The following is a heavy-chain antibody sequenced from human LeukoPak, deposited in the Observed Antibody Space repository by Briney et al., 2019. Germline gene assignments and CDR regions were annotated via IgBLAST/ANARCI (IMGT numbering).Heavy chain of an antibody. CDR2: ISSSGSTI. D-gene: IGHD5-18*01. CDR3: AREDTAMVTCDY. V-gene: IGHV3-11*01. J-gene: IGHJ4*02. CDR1: GFTFSDYY. Sequence: GGSLRLSCAASGFTFSDYYMSWIRQAPGKGLEWVSYISSSGSTIYCADSVKGRFTISRDNAKNSLYLQMNSLRAEDTAVYYCAREDTAMVTCDYWGQGTLVTVSS.